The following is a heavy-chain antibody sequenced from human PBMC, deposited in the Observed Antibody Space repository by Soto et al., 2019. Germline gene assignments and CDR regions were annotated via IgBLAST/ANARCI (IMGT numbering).Heavy chain of an antibody. CDR1: GGSISSYY. CDR3: ARDLPYEGYDY. CDR2: IYYSGST. V-gene: IGHV4-59*01. D-gene: IGHD3-22*01. J-gene: IGHJ4*02. Sequence: PSETLSLTCTVSGGSISSYYWSWIRQPPGKGLEWIGYIYYSGSTNCNPSLKSRVTISVDTSKNQFSLKLSSVTAADTAVYYCARDLPYEGYDYWGQGTLVTVSS.